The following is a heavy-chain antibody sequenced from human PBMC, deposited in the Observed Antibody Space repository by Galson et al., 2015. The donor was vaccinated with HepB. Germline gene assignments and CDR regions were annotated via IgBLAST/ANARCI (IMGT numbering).Heavy chain of an antibody. D-gene: IGHD6-13*01. CDR2: ISYDGSNK. CDR3: ASKNGSSWYRDPYYYGMDV. J-gene: IGHJ6*02. Sequence: SLRLSCAASGFTFSSYAMHWVRQAPGKGLEWVAVISYDGSNKYYADSVKGRFTISRDNSKNTLYLQMNSLRAEDTAVYYCASKNGSSWYRDPYYYGMDVWGQGTTVTVSS. CDR1: GFTFSSYA. V-gene: IGHV3-30-3*01.